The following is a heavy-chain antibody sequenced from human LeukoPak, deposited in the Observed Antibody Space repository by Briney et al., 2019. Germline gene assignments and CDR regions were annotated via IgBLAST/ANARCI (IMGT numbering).Heavy chain of an antibody. CDR1: GFAFSSFE. Sequence: GGSLRLSCAASGFAFSSFEMNWVRQAPGKGLEWVSYISSSGSTIYYADSVKGRFTISRDNAKNSLYLQMNSLRAEDTAVYYCARVQAAEDYWGQGTLVTVSS. D-gene: IGHD6-13*01. CDR2: ISSSGSTI. J-gene: IGHJ4*02. CDR3: ARVQAAEDY. V-gene: IGHV3-48*03.